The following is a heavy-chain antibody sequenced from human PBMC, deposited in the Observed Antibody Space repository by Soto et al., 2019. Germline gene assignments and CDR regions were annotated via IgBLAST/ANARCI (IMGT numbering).Heavy chain of an antibody. D-gene: IGHD3-3*01. Sequence: ASVKVSCKASGYTFTNYYMRWVRQAPGQGLEWMGWINPNSGGTNYAQNFQGWVTMTRDTSISTAYMELSRLRSDDTAVYYCARDHAALGDFWSAYYANYYAMDVWGQGTTVTVSS. CDR3: ARDHAALGDFWSAYYANYYAMDV. CDR2: INPNSGGT. J-gene: IGHJ6*02. CDR1: GYTFTNYY. V-gene: IGHV1-2*04.